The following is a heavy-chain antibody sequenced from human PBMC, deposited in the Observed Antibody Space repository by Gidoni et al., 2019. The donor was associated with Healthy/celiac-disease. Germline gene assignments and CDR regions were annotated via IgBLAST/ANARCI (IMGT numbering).Heavy chain of an antibody. J-gene: IGHJ6*02. CDR3: ARDLVYCSSTSCYYHGMDV. CDR1: GGTCSSYA. D-gene: IGHD2-2*01. Sequence: QVQLVQSGAEGTKPGSSVKVPCTASGGTCSSYARSWVRQAPGQGLEWMGRIIPILGIANYAQKFQGRVTITADKATSTAYMELSSLRSEDTAVYYCARDLVYCSSTSCYYHGMDVWGQGTTVTVSS. V-gene: IGHV1-69*04. CDR2: IIPILGIA.